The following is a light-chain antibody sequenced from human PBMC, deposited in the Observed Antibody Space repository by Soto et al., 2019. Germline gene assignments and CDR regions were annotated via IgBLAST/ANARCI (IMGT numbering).Light chain of an antibody. CDR3: QQYGMGYF. CDR1: QAVSSSY. V-gene: IGKV3-20*01. J-gene: IGKJ2*01. Sequence: EIVLTQSPGTLSLSPGETATLSCRASQAVSSSYLAWYQQKPGQAPRVVIYDASTRAAGIPDRFSGSGYGADFTPTISKLELEDFAVYYCQQYGMGYFFGQGTKLVIK. CDR2: DAS.